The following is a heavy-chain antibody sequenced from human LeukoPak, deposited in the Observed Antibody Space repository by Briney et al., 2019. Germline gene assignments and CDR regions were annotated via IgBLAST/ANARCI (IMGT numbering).Heavy chain of an antibody. V-gene: IGHV4-30-4*01. CDR3: ARGGYYYGSGSSPFFDY. D-gene: IGHD3-10*01. CDR1: GGSFSGYY. Sequence: PSETLSLTCAVYGGSFSGYYWSWIRQPPGKGLEWIGYIYYSGSTYYNPSLKSRVSISVDTSQNQFSLKLSSVTAADTAVYYCARGGYYYGSGSSPFFDYWGQGTLVTVSS. CDR2: IYYSGST. J-gene: IGHJ4*02.